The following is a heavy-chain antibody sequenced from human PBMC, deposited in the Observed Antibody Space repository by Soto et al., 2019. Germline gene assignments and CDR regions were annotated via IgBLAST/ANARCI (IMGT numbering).Heavy chain of an antibody. V-gene: IGHV3-23*01. CDR3: AKGHIWLLLTLGWFDP. CDR1: GFTFSSYA. CDR2: ISGSGGST. J-gene: IGHJ5*02. D-gene: IGHD2-15*01. Sequence: EVQLLESGGGLVQPGGSLRLSCAASGFTFSSYAMSWVRQAPGKGLEWVSAISGSGGSTYYADSVKGRFTISRDNSKNTLYLQMNSLRAEDTAVYYCAKGHIWLLLTLGWFDPWGQGTLVTVSS.